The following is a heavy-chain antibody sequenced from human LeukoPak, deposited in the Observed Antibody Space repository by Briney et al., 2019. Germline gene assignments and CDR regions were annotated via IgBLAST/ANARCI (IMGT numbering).Heavy chain of an antibody. CDR2: ISSSSSTI. CDR1: GFTFSSYS. V-gene: IGHV3-48*04. D-gene: IGHD3-22*01. J-gene: IGHJ5*02. Sequence: PGGSLRLSCAASGFTFSSYSMNWVRQAPGKGLEWVSYISSSSSTIYYADSVKGRFTISRDNAKNSLYLQMNSLRAEDTALYYCAREGHYDSSRFDPWGQGTLVTVSS. CDR3: AREGHYDSSRFDP.